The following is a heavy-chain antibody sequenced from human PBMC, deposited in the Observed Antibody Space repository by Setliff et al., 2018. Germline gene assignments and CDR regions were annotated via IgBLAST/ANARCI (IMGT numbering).Heavy chain of an antibody. Sequence: ASVKVSCKAAGYTLSRHYMHWVRQAPGQGPEWMGTINTGGGSASIVDQFQGRVTMTSDTSTSTVYMDLTGLTSEDTAVYYCARAGVAAADRKGLLEYWGQGTLVTVSS. CDR3: ARAGVAAADRKGLLEY. J-gene: IGHJ4*02. V-gene: IGHV1-46*01. CDR1: GYTLSRHY. D-gene: IGHD6-13*01. CDR2: INTGGGSA.